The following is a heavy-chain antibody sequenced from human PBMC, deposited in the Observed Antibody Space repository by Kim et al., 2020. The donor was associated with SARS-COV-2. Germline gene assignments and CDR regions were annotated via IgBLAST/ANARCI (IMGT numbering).Heavy chain of an antibody. D-gene: IGHD6-13*01. J-gene: IGHJ5*02. CDR3: ARRSSSRTHNWFDP. Sequence: SETLSLTCTVSGGSISSYYWSWILQPPGKGLEWIGYIYYSGSTNYNPSLKSRVTISVDTSKNQFSLKLSSVTAADTAVYYCARRSSSRTHNWFDPWGQGTLVTVSS. CDR2: IYYSGST. V-gene: IGHV4-59*08. CDR1: GGSISSYY.